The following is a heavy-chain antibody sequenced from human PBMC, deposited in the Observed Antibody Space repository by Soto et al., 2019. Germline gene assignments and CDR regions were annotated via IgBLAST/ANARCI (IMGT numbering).Heavy chain of an antibody. V-gene: IGHV4-4*07. Sequence: PSETLSLTCTVSGGSISNFHWSWIRQPAGKGPEWIGRIYTSGSTNYNPSLQSRVTMSIDASKNQFSLKLISVTAADTAVYYCARGRAEGPPNVPMDVWGQGTTVTVSS. CDR3: ARGRAEGPPNVPMDV. CDR1: GGSISNFH. CDR2: IYTSGST. D-gene: IGHD3-10*01. J-gene: IGHJ6*02.